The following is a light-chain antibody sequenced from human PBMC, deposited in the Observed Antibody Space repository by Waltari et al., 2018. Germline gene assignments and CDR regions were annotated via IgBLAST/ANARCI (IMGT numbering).Light chain of an antibody. V-gene: IGLV2-14*01. J-gene: IGLJ1*01. CDR2: EVS. CDR3: SSYTTSSAPGV. CDR1: DSDVGAYDF. Sequence: QSALTQPASVSGSPGQSITISCSGTDSDVGAYDFVSWYQQHPGKAPHLLNYEVSNRPAGISNRFSASKSGNTASLTISGLQAEDEADYYCSSYTTSSAPGVFGTGTRVTVL.